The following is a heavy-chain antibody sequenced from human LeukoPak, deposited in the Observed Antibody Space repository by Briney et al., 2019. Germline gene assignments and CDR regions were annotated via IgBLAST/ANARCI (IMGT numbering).Heavy chain of an antibody. V-gene: IGHV3-7*01. J-gene: IGHJ4*02. CDR1: GFTFSIHW. CDR2: INPDGNKK. CDR3: ARDLAYSRLDY. D-gene: IGHD5-18*01. Sequence: PGGSLRLSCAASGFTFSIHWMTWVRQAPGKGLEWVASINPDGNKKYSADSVKGRFTISRDNAENSLYLQMNSLRVEDTAFYYCARDLAYSRLDYWGQGMLVTVSS.